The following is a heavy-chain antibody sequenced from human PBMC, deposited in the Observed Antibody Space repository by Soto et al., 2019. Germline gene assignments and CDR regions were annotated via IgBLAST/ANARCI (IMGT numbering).Heavy chain of an antibody. J-gene: IGHJ4*02. CDR2: IRSKVNSYAT. CDR3: TRHDSSGWLY. Sequence: GGSLRLSCAASGFTFSGSAMHWVRQASGKGLEWVGRIRSKVNSYATAYAASVKGRFTISRDDSKNTAYLQMNSLKTEDTAVYYCTRHDSSGWLYWGQGTLVTVSS. CDR1: GFTFSGSA. V-gene: IGHV3-73*01. D-gene: IGHD6-19*01.